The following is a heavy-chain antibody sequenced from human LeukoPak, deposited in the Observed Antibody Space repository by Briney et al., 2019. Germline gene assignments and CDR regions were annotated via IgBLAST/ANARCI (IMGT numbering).Heavy chain of an antibody. D-gene: IGHD3-22*01. V-gene: IGHV3-11*01. CDR2: ITNNGRKT. J-gene: IGHJ4*02. Sequence: PGGSLRLSCVAYEFPLGDYYMTWIRQAPGKGLEWVSYITNNGRKTYYADSVKGRFTISRDNAKNSLYLQVNSLRADDTAVYYCARDPFMIEQRYLYYFDHWGQGTLVTVAS. CDR3: ARDPFMIEQRYLYYFDH. CDR1: EFPLGDYY.